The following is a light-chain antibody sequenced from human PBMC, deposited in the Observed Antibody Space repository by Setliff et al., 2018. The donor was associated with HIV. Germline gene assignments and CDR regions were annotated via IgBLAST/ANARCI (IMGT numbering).Light chain of an antibody. V-gene: IGLV2-14*03. CDR1: SSDVGGFNS. Sequence: QSALTQPASVSGSPGQSIAISCTGSSSDVGGFNSVSWYQQHPDKAPKLIVYEVTNRPSEVSGRFFGSKSGNTASLTISGLQTEDEADYYCLSYTTTTPTPYVFGSGTKGTVL. CDR2: EVT. J-gene: IGLJ1*01. CDR3: LSYTTTTPTPYV.